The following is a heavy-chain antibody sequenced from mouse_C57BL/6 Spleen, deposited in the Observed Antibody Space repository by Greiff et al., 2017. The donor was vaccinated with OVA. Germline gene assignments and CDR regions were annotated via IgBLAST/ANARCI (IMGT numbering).Heavy chain of an antibody. V-gene: IGHV14-1*01. J-gene: IGHJ2*01. CDR3: TTYYGSSYYFDY. Sequence: VQLKESGAELVRPGASVKLSCTASGFNIKDYYMHWVKQRPEQGLEWIGRIDPEDGDTESAPKFQGKATMTADTSSNTAYLQLSSLTSEDTAVYYCTTYYGSSYYFDYWGQGTTLTVSS. CDR1: GFNIKDYY. CDR2: IDPEDGDT. D-gene: IGHD1-1*01.